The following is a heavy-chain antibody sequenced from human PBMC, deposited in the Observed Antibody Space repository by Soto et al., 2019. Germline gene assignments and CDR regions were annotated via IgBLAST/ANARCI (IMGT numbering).Heavy chain of an antibody. Sequence: SETLSLTCTVSGGSISSYYWSWIRQPPGKGLEWIGYIYYSGSTNYNPSLKSRVTISVDTSKNQFSLKLSFVTAADTAVYYCARRRYSSSRGYYYYGMDVWGQGTTVTVSS. CDR2: IYYSGST. CDR1: GGSISSYY. D-gene: IGHD6-13*01. CDR3: ARRRYSSSRGYYYYGMDV. V-gene: IGHV4-59*01. J-gene: IGHJ6*02.